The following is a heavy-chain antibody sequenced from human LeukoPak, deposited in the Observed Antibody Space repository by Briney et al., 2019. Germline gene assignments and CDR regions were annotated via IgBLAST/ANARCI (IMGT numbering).Heavy chain of an antibody. J-gene: IGHJ3*02. CDR2: IIPILGIA. D-gene: IGHD2-15*01. CDR1: GGTFSSYA. CDR3: ARDAKANAFDI. V-gene: IGHV1-69*04. Sequence: GASVKVSCKASGGTFSSYAISWVRQAPGQGLGWMGRIIPILGIANYAQKFQGRVTITADKSTSTAYMELSSLRSEDTAVYYCARDAKANAFDIWGQGTMVTVSS.